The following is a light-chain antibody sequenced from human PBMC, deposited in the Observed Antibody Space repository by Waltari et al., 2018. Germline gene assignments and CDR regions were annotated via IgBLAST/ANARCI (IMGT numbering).Light chain of an antibody. CDR2: VNSDGSH. CDR3: QTGGHGTWV. J-gene: IGLJ3*02. CDR1: SGHSSNV. Sequence: QLVLTQSPSASASLGASVKLTCTLSSGHSSNVIAWLQQQPEKGPRYLMRVNSDGSHSRGDEIPDRFSGSSAGAERYLTISSLQAEDEGDYYCQTGGHGTWVFGGGTKLTVL. V-gene: IGLV4-69*01.